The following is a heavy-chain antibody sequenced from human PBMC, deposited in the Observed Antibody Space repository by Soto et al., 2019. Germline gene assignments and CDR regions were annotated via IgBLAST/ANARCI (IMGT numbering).Heavy chain of an antibody. CDR2: IYSGGST. CDR1: GFTVSSNY. V-gene: IGHV3-53*01. D-gene: IGHD5-18*01. CDR3: ARNSGYSYGYPFAY. J-gene: IGHJ4*02. Sequence: PGGSLRLSCAASGFTVSSNYMSWVRQAPGKGLEWVSVIYSGGSTYYADSVKGRFTISRDNSKNTLYLQMNSLRAEDTAVYYCARNSGYSYGYPFAYWGQGTLVTVS.